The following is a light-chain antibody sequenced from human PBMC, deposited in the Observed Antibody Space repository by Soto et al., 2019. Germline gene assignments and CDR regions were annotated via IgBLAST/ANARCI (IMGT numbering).Light chain of an antibody. CDR2: AAD. Sequence: RLTQSPSLLSASVGDRVTITCRASPSIGSYLNWYQHKPGEAPKLLIFAADTLKSGVPSRFSGSGFNKDFTRTVTSLQPEDVATYYCQQNYDVPYTFGQGTRLEIK. V-gene: IGKV1-39*01. J-gene: IGKJ2*01. CDR3: QQNYDVPYT. CDR1: PSIGSY.